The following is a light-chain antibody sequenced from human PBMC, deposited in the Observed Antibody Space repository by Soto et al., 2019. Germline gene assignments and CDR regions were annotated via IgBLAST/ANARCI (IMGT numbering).Light chain of an antibody. J-gene: IGKJ1*01. V-gene: IGKV1-27*01. CDR3: QKYNSAPWT. CDR2: AGS. CDR1: QVIDNY. Sequence: DIQMTQSPSSLSASVGDRVTITCRASQVIDNYLAWYQQQPGKVPRLLIYAGSVLQAGVPPRFTGSGSGTDFTLTISSLQPDDVATYFCQKYNSAPWTFGQGTKVEIK.